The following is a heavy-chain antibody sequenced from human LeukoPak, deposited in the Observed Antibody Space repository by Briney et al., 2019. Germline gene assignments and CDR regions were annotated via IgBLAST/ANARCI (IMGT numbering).Heavy chain of an antibody. D-gene: IGHD1-26*01. V-gene: IGHV3-33*01. CDR3: ARPIVGAAFDY. CDR1: GFTFSSYG. Sequence: GGSLRLSCAASGFTFSSYGMHWVRQAPGKGLAWVAVIWYDGSNKYYADSVKGRFTISRDNSKNTLYLQMNSLRAEDTAVYYCARPIVGAAFDYWGQGTLVTVSS. CDR2: IWYDGSNK. J-gene: IGHJ4*02.